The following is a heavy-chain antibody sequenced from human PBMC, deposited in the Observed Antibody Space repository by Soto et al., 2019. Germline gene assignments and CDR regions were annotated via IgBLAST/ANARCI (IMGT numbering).Heavy chain of an antibody. CDR3: ASRPGIEGIDY. CDR2: INAGNGNT. Sequence: ASVKVCCKDPGYTFTSYAMQWVRQAPGQRLEWMGWINAGNGNTIYSQKFQGRVTITRDTSASTAYMELSSLRSEDTAVYYCASRPGIEGIDYLGQGTLVTGSS. D-gene: IGHD6-13*01. J-gene: IGHJ4*02. V-gene: IGHV1-3*01. CDR1: GYTFTSYA.